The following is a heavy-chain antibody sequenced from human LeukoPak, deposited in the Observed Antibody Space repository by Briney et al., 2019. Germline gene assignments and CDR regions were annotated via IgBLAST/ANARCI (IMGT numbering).Heavy chain of an antibody. J-gene: IGHJ6*02. Sequence: ASVTVSCKASGYTFRDYYMHWVRQAPGQGFEWMGWINPNSGGTNYAQKFLGRVTLTRDTSISTAYMELSRLRSDDTAVYYCARMKLERRDYYDMDVWGQGTAVTVSS. CDR1: GYTFRDYY. D-gene: IGHD1-1*01. CDR2: INPNSGGT. CDR3: ARMKLERRDYYDMDV. V-gene: IGHV1-2*02.